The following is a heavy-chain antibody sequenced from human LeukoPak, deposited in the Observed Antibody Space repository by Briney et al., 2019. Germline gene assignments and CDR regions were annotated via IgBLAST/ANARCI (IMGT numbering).Heavy chain of an antibody. J-gene: IGHJ5*02. CDR2: IDWDDDK. V-gene: IGHV2-70*01. D-gene: IGHD1-26*01. Sequence: SGPTLVNPTQTLTLTCTFSGFSLSTSGMCVSWIRQPPGKALEWLALIDWDDDKYYITSLKTMLTISNNTSKNQVVLTMTNMDPVDTATYYCARLVGGRPGHGFDPWGQGTLVTVSS. CDR1: GFSLSTSGMC. CDR3: ARLVGGRPGHGFDP.